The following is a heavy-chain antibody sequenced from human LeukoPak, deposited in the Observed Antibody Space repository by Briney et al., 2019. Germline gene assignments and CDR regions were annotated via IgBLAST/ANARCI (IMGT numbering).Heavy chain of an antibody. D-gene: IGHD3-22*01. V-gene: IGHV1-2*02. J-gene: IGHJ4*02. Sequence: VASVKVSFKASGYTFTGYHIHWVRQAPGQGLEWMGWINPNSGGTNYAQKFQGRVTMTRDTSISTAYMELSRLTSDDTAVYYCARATGGYYDYFDYWGQGTLVTVSS. CDR2: INPNSGGT. CDR3: ARATGGYYDYFDY. CDR1: GYTFTGYH.